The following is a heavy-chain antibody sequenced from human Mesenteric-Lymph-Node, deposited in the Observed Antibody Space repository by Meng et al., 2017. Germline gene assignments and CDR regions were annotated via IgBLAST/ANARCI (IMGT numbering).Heavy chain of an antibody. D-gene: IGHD4-17*01. CDR1: GYTFTNYD. V-gene: IGHV1-8*03. Sequence: ASVKVSCKSSGYTFTNYDINWVRQATGQGLEWMGWMNPNSRNTGYAQKFQGRVTITRNTSISTAYMELSSLRSEDTAVYYCARDYGDYVNWFDPWGQGTLVTVSS. CDR2: MNPNSRNT. CDR3: ARDYGDYVNWFDP. J-gene: IGHJ5*02.